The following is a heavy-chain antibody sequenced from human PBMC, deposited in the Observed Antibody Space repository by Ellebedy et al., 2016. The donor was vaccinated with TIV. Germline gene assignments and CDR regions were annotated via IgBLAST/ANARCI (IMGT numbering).Heavy chain of an antibody. CDR1: GGSISSYY. J-gene: IGHJ6*02. CDR2: IYYSGST. CDR3: ASQYYDFWSGYWGLSGMDV. D-gene: IGHD3-3*01. Sequence: SETLSLXXTVSGGSISSYYWSWIRQPPGKGLEWIGYIYYSGSTNYNPSLKSRVTISVDTSKNQFSLKLSSVTAADTAVYYCASQYYDFWSGYWGLSGMDVWGQGTTVTVSS. V-gene: IGHV4-59*01.